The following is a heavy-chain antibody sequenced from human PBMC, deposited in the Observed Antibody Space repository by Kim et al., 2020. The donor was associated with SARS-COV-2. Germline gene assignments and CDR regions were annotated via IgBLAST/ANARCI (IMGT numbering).Heavy chain of an antibody. J-gene: IGHJ4*02. CDR3: ARGISWRF. D-gene: IGHD6-13*01. V-gene: IGHV3-7*01. Sequence: GGSLRLSCAASGFTFSNYWMSWVRQAPGKGLEWVASIKQDGSEKYYVDSVKGRFTISRDNAKNSLYLQMSSLRAEDTAVYYCARGISWRFWGQGTLVTVS. CDR2: IKQDGSEK. CDR1: GFTFSNYW.